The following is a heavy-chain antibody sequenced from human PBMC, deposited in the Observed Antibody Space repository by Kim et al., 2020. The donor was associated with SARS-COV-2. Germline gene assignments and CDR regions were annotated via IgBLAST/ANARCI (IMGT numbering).Heavy chain of an antibody. CDR3: ASSTSFDRLDC. J-gene: IGHJ4*02. Sequence: YYADSVKGRFTSSRDNSKNTRYLQMNSLRAEDTAVYYCASSTSFDRLDCWGQGTLVTVSS. D-gene: IGHD3-9*01. V-gene: IGHV3-53*01.